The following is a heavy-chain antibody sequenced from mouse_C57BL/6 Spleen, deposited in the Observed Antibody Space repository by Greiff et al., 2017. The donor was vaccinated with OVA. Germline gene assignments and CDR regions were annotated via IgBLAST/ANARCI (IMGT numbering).Heavy chain of an antibody. J-gene: IGHJ3*01. V-gene: IGHV5-17*01. D-gene: IGHD1-1*01. CDR2: ISSGSSTI. CDR1: GFTFSDYG. Sequence: EVQLQESGGGLVKPGGSLKLSCAASGFTFSDYGMHWVRQAPEKGLEWVAYISSGSSTIYSADTVKGRFTITSDNAKNTLFLQMTSLRSEDTAMYYCANYYGSSYGAYWGQGTLVTVSA. CDR3: ANYYGSSYGAY.